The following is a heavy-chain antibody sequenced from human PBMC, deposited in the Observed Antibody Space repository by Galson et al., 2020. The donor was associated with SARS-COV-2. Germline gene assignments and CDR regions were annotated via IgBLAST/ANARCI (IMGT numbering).Heavy chain of an antibody. V-gene: IGHV4-59*13. Sequence: SETLSLTCTVSGGSISSYYWSWIRQPPGKGLEWIGYIYYSGSTNYNPSLKSRVTISVDTSKNQFSLKLSSVTAADTAVYYCARVDCSGGSCYYYAFNIWGQGTM. J-gene: IGHJ3*02. D-gene: IGHD2-15*01. CDR3: ARVDCSGGSCYYYAFNI. CDR1: GGSISSYY. CDR2: IYYSGST.